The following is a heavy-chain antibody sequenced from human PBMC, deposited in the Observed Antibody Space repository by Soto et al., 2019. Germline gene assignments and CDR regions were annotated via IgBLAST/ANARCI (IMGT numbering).Heavy chain of an antibody. CDR1: GGSISSYY. CDR3: ARGSTGYSSSWYRY. V-gene: IGHV4-59*08. D-gene: IGHD6-13*01. Sequence: QVQLQESGPGLVKPSETLSVTCTVSGGSISSYYWSWIRQPQGKGLEWIGYIYNSGSTNYNPSLKSRVIISVDTSKNQFSLKLSSVTAADTAVYYCARGSTGYSSSWYRYWGQGTLVTVS. CDR2: IYNSGST. J-gene: IGHJ4*02.